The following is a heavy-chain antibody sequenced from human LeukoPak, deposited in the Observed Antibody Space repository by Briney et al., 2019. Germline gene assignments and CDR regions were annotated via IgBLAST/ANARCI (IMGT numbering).Heavy chain of an antibody. CDR2: ISYDGSNK. CDR3: AKLEMDYYDSSGYYKRDAFDI. Sequence: PGRSLRLSCAASGFTFSSYGMHWVRQAPGKGLEWVAVISYDGSNKYYADSVKGRFTISRDNSKNTLYLQMNSLRAEDTAVYYCAKLEMDYYDSSGYYKRDAFDIWGQGTMVTVSS. CDR1: GFTFSSYG. D-gene: IGHD3-22*01. J-gene: IGHJ3*02. V-gene: IGHV3-30*18.